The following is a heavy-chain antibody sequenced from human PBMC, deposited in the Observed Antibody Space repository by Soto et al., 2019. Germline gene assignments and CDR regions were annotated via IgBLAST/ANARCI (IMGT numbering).Heavy chain of an antibody. J-gene: IGHJ6*03. CDR1: GYTFTGYY. CDR2: INPNSGGT. CDR3: ARDGCSSPSCWSYYMDV. D-gene: IGHD2-2*01. V-gene: IGHV1-2*04. Sequence: ASVKVSCKASGYTFTGYYMHWVRQAPGQGLEWMGWINPNSGGTNYAQKFQGWVTMTRDTSISTAYMELSRLRSDDTAVYYCARDGCSSPSCWSYYMDVWGKGTTVTVSS.